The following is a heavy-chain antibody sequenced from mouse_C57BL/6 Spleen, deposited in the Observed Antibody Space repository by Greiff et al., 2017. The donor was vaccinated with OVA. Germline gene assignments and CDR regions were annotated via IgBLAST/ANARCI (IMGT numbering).Heavy chain of an antibody. CDR2: IDPETGGT. V-gene: IGHV1-15*01. Sequence: VQLQQSGAELVRPGASVTLSCKASGYTFTDYEMHWVKQTPGHGLEWIGAIDPETGGTAYNQKFKGKAILTADKSSSTAYMELRSLTSEDSAVYYCTSGAYLLLFDYWGQGTTLTVSS. CDR3: TSGAYLLLFDY. D-gene: IGHD1-1*01. CDR1: GYTFTDYE. J-gene: IGHJ2*01.